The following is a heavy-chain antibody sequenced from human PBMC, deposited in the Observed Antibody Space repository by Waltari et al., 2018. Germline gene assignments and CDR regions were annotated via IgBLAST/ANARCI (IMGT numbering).Heavy chain of an antibody. CDR2: SFYTGST. CDR3: ARDDFSNYGHFDY. CDR1: GGSIHSFY. D-gene: IGHD4-4*01. J-gene: IGHJ4*02. V-gene: IGHV4-59*01. Sequence: QVQLQESGPGLVQPSETLSLICTVSGGSIHSFYWSWNRQPPGRGLEWIGYSFYTGSTSYSPSLKSRVTISVDTSKNQFSLKLTSVTAADTAVYYCARDDFSNYGHFDYWGQGTLVTVSS.